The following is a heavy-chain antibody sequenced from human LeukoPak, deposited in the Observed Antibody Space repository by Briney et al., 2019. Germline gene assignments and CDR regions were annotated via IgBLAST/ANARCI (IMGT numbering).Heavy chain of an antibody. CDR1: GFTFSSYA. V-gene: IGHV3-23*01. CDR3: ANDIAVAGDAFDI. CDR2: ISGSGGST. J-gene: IGHJ3*02. Sequence: PGGSLRLSCAASGFTFSSYAMSWVRQAPGKGLEWVSAISGSGGSTYYADSVKGRFTISRDNSKNTLYLQMNSLRAEDTAVYYCANDIAVAGDAFDIWGQGTMVTVSS. D-gene: IGHD6-19*01.